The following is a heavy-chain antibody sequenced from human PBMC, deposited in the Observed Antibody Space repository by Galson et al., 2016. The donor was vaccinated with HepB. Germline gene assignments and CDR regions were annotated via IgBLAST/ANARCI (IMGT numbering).Heavy chain of an antibody. D-gene: IGHD6-13*01. Sequence: SLRLSCAASGFNFNVYSINCVRQAPGKGLEWISYINSASSSIHHADSVKGRFTISRDNAKNTLYLQMNSLRVEDTAVYYCAREAAAGGRYFDYWGQGTLVTVSS. J-gene: IGHJ4*02. V-gene: IGHV3-48*04. CDR3: AREAAAGGRYFDY. CDR1: GFNFNVYS. CDR2: INSASSSI.